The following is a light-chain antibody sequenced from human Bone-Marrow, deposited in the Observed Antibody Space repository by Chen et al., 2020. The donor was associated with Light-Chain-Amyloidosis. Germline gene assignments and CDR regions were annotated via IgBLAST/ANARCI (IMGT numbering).Light chain of an antibody. CDR1: NIGATS. Sequence: SYVLTQPSSVSVAPGQTATIACGVNNIGATSGHGYQQTPGQAPLLVGYDVSDRSSGIPERLSGSNSGNTATLTISRVEAGDEADYYCQVWDRSSDRPVFGGGTKLTVL. CDR2: DVS. J-gene: IGLJ3*02. V-gene: IGLV3-21*02. CDR3: QVWDRSSDRPV.